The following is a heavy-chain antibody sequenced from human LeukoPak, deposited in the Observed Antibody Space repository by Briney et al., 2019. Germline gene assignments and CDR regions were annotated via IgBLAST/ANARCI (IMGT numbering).Heavy chain of an antibody. CDR1: GFTFSSYW. J-gene: IGHJ6*03. D-gene: IGHD3-3*01. Sequence: GGSLRLSCAASGFTFSSYWMSWVRQAPGKGLEWVANIKQDGSEKYYVDSVKGRFTISRDNAKNSLYLQMNSLRAEDTAVYYCARANFWSGQYYYYYYMDVWGKGTTVTVSS. CDR2: IKQDGSEK. V-gene: IGHV3-7*04. CDR3: ARANFWSGQYYYYYYMDV.